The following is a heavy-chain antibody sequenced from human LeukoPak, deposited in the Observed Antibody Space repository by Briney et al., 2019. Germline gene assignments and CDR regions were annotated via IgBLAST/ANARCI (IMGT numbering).Heavy chain of an antibody. J-gene: IGHJ6*02. V-gene: IGHV4-34*01. CDR3: ARSDIHTPIYYYGMDV. D-gene: IGHD3-9*01. CDR2: INHSGST. Sequence: SETLSLTCAVYGGSFSGYYWSWIRQPPGKGLEWIGEINHSGSTNYNLSLKSRVTISVDTSKNQFSLKLSSVTAADTAVYYCARSDIHTPIYYYGMDVWGQGTTVTVSS. CDR1: GGSFSGYY.